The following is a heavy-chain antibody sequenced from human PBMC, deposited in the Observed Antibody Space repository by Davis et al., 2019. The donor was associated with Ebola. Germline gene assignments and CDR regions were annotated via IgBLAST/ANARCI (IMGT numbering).Heavy chain of an antibody. CDR3: ARASFGYNSGWYADY. D-gene: IGHD6-19*01. CDR2: INGGNGNT. J-gene: IGHJ4*02. V-gene: IGHV1-3*01. CDR1: GYTFTAYS. Sequence: AASVKVSCKASGYTFTAYSLHWVRQAPGQRLEWMGWINGGNGNTYYSQNFQGRVSITTDTSASTVYLDLTSLRSDDTAVFYCARASFGYNSGWYADYWGPGSLVTVSS.